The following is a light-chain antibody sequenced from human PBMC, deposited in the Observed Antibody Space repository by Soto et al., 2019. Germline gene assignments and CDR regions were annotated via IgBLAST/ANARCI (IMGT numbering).Light chain of an antibody. CDR2: AAS. CDR1: QGISSY. J-gene: IGKJ1*01. Sequence: DIRTTQSPSTLSASVEDRDTITCRASQGISSYLAWYQQKPGKAPKLLIYAASSLESGVPSRFSGSGSGTEFTITISSLQPDDFATYYCQQYNSQWTFGQGTNVDIK. CDR3: QQYNSQWT. V-gene: IGKV1-5*03.